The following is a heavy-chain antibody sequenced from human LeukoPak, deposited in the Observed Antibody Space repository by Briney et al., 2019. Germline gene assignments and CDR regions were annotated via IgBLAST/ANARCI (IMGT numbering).Heavy chain of an antibody. CDR3: ARGGDSSGYYDY. Sequence: SETLSLTCAVYGGSFSGYYWSWIRQPPGKGLEWIGEINHSGSTNYNPSLKSRVTTSVDTSKNQFSLKLSSVTAADTAVYYCARGGDSSGYYDYWGQGTLVTVSS. CDR1: GGSFSGYY. CDR2: INHSGST. D-gene: IGHD3-22*01. V-gene: IGHV4-34*01. J-gene: IGHJ4*02.